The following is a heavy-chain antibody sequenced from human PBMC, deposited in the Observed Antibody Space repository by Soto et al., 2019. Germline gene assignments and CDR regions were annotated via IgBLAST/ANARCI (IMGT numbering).Heavy chain of an antibody. D-gene: IGHD5-12*01. J-gene: IGHJ6*02. CDR2: IIPIFGTA. V-gene: IGHV1-69*01. CDR3: ARDSTIVATIDYYGMDV. CDR1: GGTFSSYA. Sequence: SVKVSCKASGGTFSSYAISWVRQAPGQGLEWMGGIIPIFGTANYAQKFQGRVTITADESTSTAYMELSSLRSEDTAVYYCARDSTIVATIDYYGMDVWGQGTTVTVSS.